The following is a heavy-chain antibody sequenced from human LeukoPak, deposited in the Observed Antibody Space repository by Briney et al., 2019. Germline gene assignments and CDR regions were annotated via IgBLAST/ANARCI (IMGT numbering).Heavy chain of an antibody. D-gene: IGHD3-10*01. V-gene: IGHV4-59*07. CDR3: ARTRRHYYGSGKNLTPWPAGLDV. CDR1: GGSFTDYY. CDR2: YSGST. J-gene: IGHJ6*02. Sequence: SDTLSLTCNVSGGSFTDYYWTWIRQPPGKGLEWIGYSGSTNYNPSLKSRVTISTDTSKRHFSLTLSSVTADHTAVYYCARTRRHYYGSGKNLTPWPAGLDVWGQGTTVIVS.